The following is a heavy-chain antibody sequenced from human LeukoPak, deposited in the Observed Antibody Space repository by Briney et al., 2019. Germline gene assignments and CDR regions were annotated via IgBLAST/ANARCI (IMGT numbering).Heavy chain of an antibody. Sequence: SETLSLTCAVYGGSFSGYYWSWIRQPPXXXLEWIGEINHSGSTNYNPSLKSRVTISVDTSKNQFSLKLSSVTAADTAVYYCARGGYCSGGSCYAFMGFDPWGQGTLVTVSS. CDR2: INHSGST. D-gene: IGHD2-15*01. CDR1: GGSFSGYY. CDR3: ARGGYCSGGSCYAFMGFDP. J-gene: IGHJ5*02. V-gene: IGHV4-34*01.